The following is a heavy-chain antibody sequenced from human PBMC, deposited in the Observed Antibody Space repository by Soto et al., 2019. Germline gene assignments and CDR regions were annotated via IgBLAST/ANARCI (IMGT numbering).Heavy chain of an antibody. V-gene: IGHV3-23*01. J-gene: IGHJ4*02. Sequence: EVQLLESGGDLVQPGGSLRLSCAASGFSLSNYAMTWVRQAPGKGLEWVSGITGSADKTYYADSVNGRFIISRDNSKNTLYLQMNSLRAEDTALYYCARDCSSSSCSVWHYWGQGTLVTVSS. CDR1: GFSLSNYA. CDR2: ITGSADKT. D-gene: IGHD2-2*01. CDR3: ARDCSSSSCSVWHY.